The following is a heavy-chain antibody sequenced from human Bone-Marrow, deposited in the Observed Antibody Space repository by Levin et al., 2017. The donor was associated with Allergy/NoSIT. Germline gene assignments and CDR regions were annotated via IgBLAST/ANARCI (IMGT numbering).Heavy chain of an antibody. CDR3: ARGLIDR. Sequence: GGSLRLSCAASGFTFSYYYISWIRQTPGKGLEWISYIYNDSYTNYAESVRGRFTISRDNAKNSVYLEMNSLRAEDTAVYYCARGLIDRWGQGTLVTVTS. D-gene: IGHD2-21*02. CDR2: IYNDSYT. CDR1: GFTFSYYY. J-gene: IGHJ5*02. V-gene: IGHV3-11*06.